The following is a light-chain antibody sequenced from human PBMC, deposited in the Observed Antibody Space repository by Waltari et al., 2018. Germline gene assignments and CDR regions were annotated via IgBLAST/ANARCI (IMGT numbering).Light chain of an antibody. CDR3: SSFAGTNQGA. Sequence: QSALTQPPSASGSPRQAVPTSCTGTRSDVGGYNYFTWYQQHPGKAPKLMIYEFSKPPPGVPDRFSGSKSGNTASLTVSGLQAEDEADYYCSSFAGTNQGAFGGGTKLTVL. J-gene: IGLJ2*01. CDR2: EFS. V-gene: IGLV2-8*01. CDR1: RSDVGGYNY.